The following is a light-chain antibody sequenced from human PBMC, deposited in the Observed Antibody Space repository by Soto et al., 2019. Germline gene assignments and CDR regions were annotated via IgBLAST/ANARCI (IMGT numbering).Light chain of an antibody. CDR2: EVS. V-gene: IGLV2-14*01. Sequence: QSVQTQPASVSGSPGQSLTISCTGSSSDVGGYNYVSWYQQHPGKAPKLMIYEVSNRPSGVSNRCSGSKSGNTASLTISGLQAEDEADYYCSSYTSSSTYVFGTGTKVTVL. J-gene: IGLJ1*01. CDR3: SSYTSSSTYV. CDR1: SSDVGGYNY.